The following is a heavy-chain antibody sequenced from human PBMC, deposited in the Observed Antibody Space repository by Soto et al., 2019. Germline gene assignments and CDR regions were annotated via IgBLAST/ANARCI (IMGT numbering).Heavy chain of an antibody. Sequence: QVQLQESGPGLVKPSVTLSLTCIVSGGSISSYYWSWIRQPPGKGLEWIGYIYYSGNPSYNPSLHSRVTISIDTCKNQFSLELSSVTAADTAVYYCARDGLDSSYCDGDVDVWGQGTTVTVSS. CDR1: GGSISSYY. CDR2: IYYSGNP. J-gene: IGHJ6*02. D-gene: IGHD2-21*01. V-gene: IGHV4-59*01. CDR3: ARDGLDSSYCDGDVDV.